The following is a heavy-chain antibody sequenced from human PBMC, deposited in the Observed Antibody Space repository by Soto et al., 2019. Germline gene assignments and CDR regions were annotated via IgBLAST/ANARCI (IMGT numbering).Heavy chain of an antibody. Sequence: GSLKISCAASGFTFSSYAMSWVRQAPGKGLEWVSAISGSGGSTYYADSVKGRFTISRDNSKNTLYLQMNSLRAEDTAVYYCAKTFKPLGYCSSTSCYTEYFQHWGQGTLVTVSS. CDR2: ISGSGGST. J-gene: IGHJ1*01. CDR3: AKTFKPLGYCSSTSCYTEYFQH. CDR1: GFTFSSYA. D-gene: IGHD2-2*02. V-gene: IGHV3-23*01.